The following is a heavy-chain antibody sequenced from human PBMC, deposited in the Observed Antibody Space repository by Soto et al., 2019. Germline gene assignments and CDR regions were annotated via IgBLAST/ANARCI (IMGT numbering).Heavy chain of an antibody. CDR2: ISGSGGST. CDR3: AKSPLMITFGGTGYYMDV. V-gene: IGHV3-23*01. D-gene: IGHD3-16*01. Sequence: GGSLRLSCAASGFTFSSYAMSWVRQAPGKGLEWFSAISGSGGSTYYADSVKGRFTISRDNSKNTLYLQMNSLRAEDTAVYYCAKSPLMITFGGTGYYMDVWGKGTTVTVSS. J-gene: IGHJ6*03. CDR1: GFTFSSYA.